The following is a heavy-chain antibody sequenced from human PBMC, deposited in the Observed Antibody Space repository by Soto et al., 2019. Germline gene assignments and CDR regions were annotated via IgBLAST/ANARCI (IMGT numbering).Heavy chain of an antibody. CDR3: ARDTALRYSYYGMDV. Sequence: LSLTCTVSGGSISSYYWSWIRQPAGKGLEWIGRIYTSGSTNYNPSLKSRVTMSVDTSKNQFSLKLSSVTAADTAVYYCARDTALRYSYYGMDVWGQGTTVTVSS. V-gene: IGHV4-4*07. CDR2: IYTSGST. J-gene: IGHJ6*02. D-gene: IGHD5-18*01. CDR1: GGSISSYY.